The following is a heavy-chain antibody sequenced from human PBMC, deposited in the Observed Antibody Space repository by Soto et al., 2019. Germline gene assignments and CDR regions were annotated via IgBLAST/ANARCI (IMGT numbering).Heavy chain of an antibody. V-gene: IGHV4-59*01. CDR3: ARLTGGAYLSFYYYIGV. J-gene: IGHJ6*03. CDR2: IYYSGTT. CDR1: GGSISGYY. Sequence: QVQLQESGPGLVKPSETLSLTCTVSGGSISGYYWSWIRQPPGKGLEWIGYIYYSGTTNYDPSLKSRVPMSVDTSKNQFSLKLSSVTAADTAVYYCARLTGGAYLSFYYYIGVWGKGTTVTVSS. D-gene: IGHD2-8*02.